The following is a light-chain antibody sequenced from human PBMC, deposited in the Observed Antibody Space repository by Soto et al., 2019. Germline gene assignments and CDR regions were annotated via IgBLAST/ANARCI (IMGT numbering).Light chain of an antibody. CDR1: QSVSSSY. CDR3: QQDGSLAR. CDR2: GAS. V-gene: IGKV3-20*01. J-gene: IGKJ4*01. Sequence: EIVLTQSPGTLSLSPGERATLSCRASQSVSSSYLAWYQQKPGQAPRLLIYGASSRATGIPDRFSGSGSGTDFTLTISDLEPEDFLVYDCQQDGSLARFGGGPKVDIK.